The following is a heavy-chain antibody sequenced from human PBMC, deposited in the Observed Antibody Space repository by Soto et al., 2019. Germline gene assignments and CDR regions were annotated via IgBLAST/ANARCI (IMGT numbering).Heavy chain of an antibody. D-gene: IGHD3-22*01. V-gene: IGHV4-59*01. CDR3: AKSHYDSSGYYIIDH. CDR2: ICYTGST. Sequence: PSETLSLTCTVSGGSISSYYWSWIRQPPGKGLEWIGYICYTGSTNYNPSLKSRVTISVDRSKTQCSLKLTSVTAADTAVYYCAKSHYDSSGYYIIDHWGQGTLVTVSS. CDR1: GGSISSYY. J-gene: IGHJ5*02.